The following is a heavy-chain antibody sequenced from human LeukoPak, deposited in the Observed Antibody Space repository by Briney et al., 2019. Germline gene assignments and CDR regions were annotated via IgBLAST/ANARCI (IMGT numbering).Heavy chain of an antibody. CDR2: ISHDGRTK. V-gene: IGHV3-30*04. D-gene: IGHD5-24*01. CDR3: ARPSPPGDGYNPPDH. CDR1: GFNFDNFA. J-gene: IGHJ4*02. Sequence: LSGGSLRLSCVVSGFNFDNFAMHWVRQPLGKGLEWVAVISHDGRTKYYADSMKGRITISRDNSKNTLFLQMNNLRSEDTAVYFCARPSPPGDGYNPPDHWGQGTLVTVSS.